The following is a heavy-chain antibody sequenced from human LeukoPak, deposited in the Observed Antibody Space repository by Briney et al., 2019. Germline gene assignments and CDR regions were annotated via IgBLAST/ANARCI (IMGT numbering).Heavy chain of an antibody. CDR3: ARMVPEYSSSWDGLFDY. CDR2: IYYSGST. J-gene: IGHJ4*02. CDR1: GGSISSSSYY. Sequence: SETLSLTCTVSGGSISSSSYYWGWIRQPPGKGLEWIGSIYYSGSTYYNPSLKSRGTISVDTSKNQFSLKLSSVTAADTAVYYCARMVPEYSSSWDGLFDYWGQGTLVTVSS. V-gene: IGHV4-39*01. D-gene: IGHD6-13*01.